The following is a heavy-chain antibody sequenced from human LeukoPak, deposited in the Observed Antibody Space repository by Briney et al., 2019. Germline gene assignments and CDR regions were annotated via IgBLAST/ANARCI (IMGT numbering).Heavy chain of an antibody. CDR2: IYYSGST. D-gene: IGHD3-10*01. Sequence: SETLSLTCTVSGGSISSYYWSWIRQPPGKGLEWIGYIYYSGSTNYNPSLKSRVTISVDTSKNQFSLKLSSVTAADTAVYYCARQRSYNWHFDLWGRGTLVTVSS. J-gene: IGHJ2*01. V-gene: IGHV4-59*01. CDR3: ARQRSYNWHFDL. CDR1: GGSISSYY.